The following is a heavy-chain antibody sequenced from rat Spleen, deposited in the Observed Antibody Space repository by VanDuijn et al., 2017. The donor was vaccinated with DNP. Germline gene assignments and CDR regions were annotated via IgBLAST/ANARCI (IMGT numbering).Heavy chain of an antibody. CDR2: INDDSSTI. J-gene: IGHJ2*01. CDR3: AREAFGVDY. D-gene: IGHD4-3*01. Sequence: EVKLVESGGGLVQPGRSLRLSCAASGFNFKAYWMGWVRQAPGKGLEWLGEINDDSSTIKYSPSLKDKFTISRDNAQNTLYLQMSKLGSEDTAIYYCAREAFGVDYWGQGVMVTVSS. CDR1: GFNFKAYW. V-gene: IGHV4-2*01.